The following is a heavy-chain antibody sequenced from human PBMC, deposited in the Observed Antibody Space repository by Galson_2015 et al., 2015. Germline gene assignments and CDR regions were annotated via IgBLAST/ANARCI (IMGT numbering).Heavy chain of an antibody. CDR1: GFTFSTYG. Sequence: SLRLSCAASGFTFSTYGMHWVRQAPGKGLEWVAVISYDGSDKYYADSAKGRFTISRDNSKNTLYLQMNSLRVEDSAVYYCAKDLTGGSPIDYWGHGTLVTVTS. V-gene: IGHV3-30*18. CDR2: ISYDGSDK. D-gene: IGHD4-23*01. J-gene: IGHJ4*01. CDR3: AKDLTGGSPIDY.